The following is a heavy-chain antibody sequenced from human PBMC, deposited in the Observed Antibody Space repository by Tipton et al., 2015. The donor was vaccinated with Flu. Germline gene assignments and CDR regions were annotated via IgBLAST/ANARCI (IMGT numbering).Heavy chain of an antibody. J-gene: IGHJ6*02. D-gene: IGHD4-11*01. CDR3: ASATTVTTSGMDV. Sequence: SLRLSCAASGFTFTDYAMNWVRQAPGKGLEWISLISKSGGATYYADSVRGRFTISRDNFKSTLFLQMNSLRADDTAVYYCASATTVTTSGMDVWGQGTTVTVSS. V-gene: IGHV3-23*01. CDR1: GFTFTDYA. CDR2: ISKSGGAT.